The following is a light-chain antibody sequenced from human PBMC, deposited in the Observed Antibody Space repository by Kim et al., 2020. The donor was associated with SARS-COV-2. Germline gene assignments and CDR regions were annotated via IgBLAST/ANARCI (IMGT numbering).Light chain of an antibody. Sequence: SSPGQSDSLSCRASQSVSSSYLAWYQQKPGQSPRLLIYISSSRATGIPDRFSGSWSVTDFTRSISRVEPEDFAVYYCQQYGSLPYTFGQGTKLEI. CDR1: QSVSSSY. CDR2: ISS. V-gene: IGKV3-20*01. CDR3: QQYGSLPYT. J-gene: IGKJ2*01.